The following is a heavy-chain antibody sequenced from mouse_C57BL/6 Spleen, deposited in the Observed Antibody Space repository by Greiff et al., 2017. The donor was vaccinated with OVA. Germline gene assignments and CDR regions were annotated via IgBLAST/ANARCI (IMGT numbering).Heavy chain of an antibody. CDR3: AREDSYGSFAY. Sequence: VQLQQPGAELVKPGASVKLSCKASGYTFTSYWMHWVKQRPGRGLEWIGRIDPNSGGTKYNKKFKSKATLTVDKPSSTAYMQLSSLTSEDSAVYYCAREDSYGSFAYWGQGTLVTVSA. J-gene: IGHJ3*01. D-gene: IGHD1-1*02. V-gene: IGHV1-72*01. CDR2: IDPNSGGT. CDR1: GYTFTSYW.